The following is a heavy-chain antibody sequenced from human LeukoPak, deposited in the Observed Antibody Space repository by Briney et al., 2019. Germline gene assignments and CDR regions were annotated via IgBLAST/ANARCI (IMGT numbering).Heavy chain of an antibody. J-gene: IGHJ4*02. CDR2: IYYSGST. Sequence: SETLSLTCTVSGGSISGGSYYWSWIRQPPGKGLEWIGYIYYSGSTKYNLSLKSRVTISVDTSKNQLSLKLSSVTAADTAVYYCAVVGASGVDYWGQGTLVTVSS. CDR1: GGSISGGSYY. V-gene: IGHV4-61*01. CDR3: AVVGASGVDY. D-gene: IGHD1-26*01.